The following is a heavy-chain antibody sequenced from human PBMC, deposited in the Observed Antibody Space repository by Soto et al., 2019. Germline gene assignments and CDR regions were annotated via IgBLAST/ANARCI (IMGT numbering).Heavy chain of an antibody. D-gene: IGHD2-21*01. V-gene: IGHV3-23*01. CDR3: AKAYFSTYVRYAFDV. J-gene: IGHJ3*01. CDR2: INNGGDIT. Sequence: PGGSLRLSCAASGFPFSSYAMSWVRQAPGKGLQWVSTINNGGDITFYADSVKGRFTISRDNSKNTLYLQMNSLRAEDTAVYYCAKAYFSTYVRYAFDVCGQGSMLTVSS. CDR1: GFPFSSYA.